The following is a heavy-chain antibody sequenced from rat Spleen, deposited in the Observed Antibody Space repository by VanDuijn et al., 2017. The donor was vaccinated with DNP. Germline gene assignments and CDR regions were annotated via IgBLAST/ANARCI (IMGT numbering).Heavy chain of an antibody. J-gene: IGHJ1*01. Sequence: QVQLQQSGAELAKPGSSVKISCKASGYTFTSYYLSWIKQTTGQGLEYIGYINTGSGGTNYNEKFKGKATLTVDKSTSTAFMQLSRLTPDDSAVYYCARWNNNYLSFDFWGPGTMVTVSS. V-gene: IGHV1-43*01. CDR2: INTGSGGT. D-gene: IGHD1-10*01. CDR1: GYTFTSYY. CDR3: ARWNNNYLSFDF.